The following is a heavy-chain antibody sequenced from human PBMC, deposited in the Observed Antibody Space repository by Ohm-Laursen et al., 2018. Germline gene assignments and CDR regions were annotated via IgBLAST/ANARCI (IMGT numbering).Heavy chain of an antibody. CDR1: SGSINSHY. Sequence: SDTLSLTCTVSSGSINSHYWSWIRQPPGKGLEWIGYIYYIGSTNYNPSLKSRATISVDTSKNQFSLKLSSVTATDTAVYYCARLETGNWFDPWGQGALVTVSS. CDR2: IYYIGST. V-gene: IGHV4-59*08. CDR3: ARLETGNWFDP. D-gene: IGHD1-14*01. J-gene: IGHJ5*02.